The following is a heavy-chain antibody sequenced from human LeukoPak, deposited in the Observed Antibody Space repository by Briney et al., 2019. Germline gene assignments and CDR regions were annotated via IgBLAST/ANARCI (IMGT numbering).Heavy chain of an antibody. V-gene: IGHV3-48*01. Sequence: GGSLRLSCAASGFTSSSYSMAWVRQAPGKGLEWVSYISIRSSTIYYADSVKGRFTISRDNAKNSLYVQMNSLRAEDTAVYYCARERDGYTHDAFDIWGQGTMVTVSS. D-gene: IGHD5-24*01. J-gene: IGHJ3*02. CDR1: GFTSSSYS. CDR2: ISIRSSTI. CDR3: ARERDGYTHDAFDI.